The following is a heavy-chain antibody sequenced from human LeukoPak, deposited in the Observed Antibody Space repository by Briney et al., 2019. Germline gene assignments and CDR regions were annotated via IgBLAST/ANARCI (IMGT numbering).Heavy chain of an antibody. Sequence: PGGSLRLSCAASGFTFSSYSMNWVRQAPGKGLEWVSSISSSSSYIYYADSVKGRFTISRDNAKNSLYLQMNSLRAEDTAVYYCARDLGCSGGSCWDYWGQGTLVTVSS. CDR1: GFTFSSYS. CDR3: ARDLGCSGGSCWDY. J-gene: IGHJ4*02. V-gene: IGHV3-21*01. CDR2: ISSSSSYI. D-gene: IGHD2-15*01.